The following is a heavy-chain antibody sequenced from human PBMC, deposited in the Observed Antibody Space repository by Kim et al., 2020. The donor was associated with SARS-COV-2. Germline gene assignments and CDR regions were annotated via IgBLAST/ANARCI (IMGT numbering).Heavy chain of an antibody. CDR3: AREPLRYYYGSGTLDV. D-gene: IGHD3-10*01. CDR2: INHSGST. V-gene: IGHV4-34*01. J-gene: IGHJ6*02. CDR1: GGSFSGYY. Sequence: SETLSLTCAVYGGSFSGYYWSWIRQPPGKGLEWIGEINHSGSTNYNPSLKSRVTISVDTSKNQFSLNLSSVTAADTAVYYCAREPLRYYYGSGTLDVWGQGTTVTVSS.